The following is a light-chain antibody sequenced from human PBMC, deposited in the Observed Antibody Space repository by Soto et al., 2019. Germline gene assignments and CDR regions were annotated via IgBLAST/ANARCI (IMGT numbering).Light chain of an antibody. Sequence: EIVLTQSPATLSLSPGESATLSCRVSQSVGTSLAWHQQKPGQAPRLLIFHSSERPVAIPARLSGSGSGTDFALPISGLEPEDSAVYYCQQPINWGLPFGPGATVVVK. V-gene: IGKV3-11*01. J-gene: IGKJ3*01. CDR1: QSVGTS. CDR2: HSS. CDR3: QQPINWGLP.